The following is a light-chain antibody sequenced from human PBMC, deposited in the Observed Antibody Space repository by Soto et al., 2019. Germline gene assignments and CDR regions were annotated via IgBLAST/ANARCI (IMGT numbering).Light chain of an antibody. J-gene: IGKJ4*01. CDR3: QQYDNLPALT. Sequence: DIQMTQSPSSLSASVGDRVTITCQASQAISNYFNWYQQKPGKAPKLLIYDASNLETGVPSRFSGSGSGTDFTFTISSLQPEDIATYYCQQYDNLPALTFGGGTKVEIK. V-gene: IGKV1-33*01. CDR1: QAISNY. CDR2: DAS.